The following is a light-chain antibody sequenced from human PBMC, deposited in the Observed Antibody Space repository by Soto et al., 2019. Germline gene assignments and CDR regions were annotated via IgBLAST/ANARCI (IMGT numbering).Light chain of an antibody. CDR2: AAS. V-gene: IGKV1-39*01. Sequence: DIQLTQSPSPLSASVGDRVAITCLASQSISTYLNWYQQKPGKAPKVLIYAASNLQGGVPPRYSGSGAGTDFTLTISSLQPEDVATYCCQQSYRTPITFGQGTRLEIK. CDR1: QSISTY. J-gene: IGKJ5*01. CDR3: QQSYRTPIT.